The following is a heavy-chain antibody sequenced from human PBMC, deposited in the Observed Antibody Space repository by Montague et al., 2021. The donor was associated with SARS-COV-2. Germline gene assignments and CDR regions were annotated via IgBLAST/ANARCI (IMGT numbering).Heavy chain of an antibody. Sequence: SLRLSCAASGFTSGDYQMTWVRQAPGKGLQWVANINQDETAKTYVDSVKGRFTISRDNAKNSLILQMNSLKDEDTAVYYCARSPRGSGTGWLDSWGQGTLVTVSS. CDR3: ARSPRGSGTGWLDS. J-gene: IGHJ4*02. V-gene: IGHV3-7*01. D-gene: IGHD3/OR15-3a*01. CDR1: GFTSGDYQ. CDR2: INQDETAK.